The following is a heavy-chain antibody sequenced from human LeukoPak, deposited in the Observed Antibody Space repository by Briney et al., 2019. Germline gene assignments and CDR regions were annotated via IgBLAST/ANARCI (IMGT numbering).Heavy chain of an antibody. D-gene: IGHD5-18*01. V-gene: IGHV3-7*03. J-gene: IGHJ3*02. CDR1: GFTSSNYW. CDR2: IKQDGSEK. Sequence: GGSLRLSCAVSGFTSSNYWMTWVRQTPGKGLEWVASIKQDGSEKYYVDSVKGRFTISRDNAKNSLYLQMNSLRAEDTAVYYCARSDSEHAFDIWGQGTMVTVSS. CDR3: ARSDSEHAFDI.